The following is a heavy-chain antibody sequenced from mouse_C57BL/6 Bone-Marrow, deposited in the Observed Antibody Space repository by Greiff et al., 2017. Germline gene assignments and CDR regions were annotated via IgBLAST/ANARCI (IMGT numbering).Heavy chain of an antibody. CDR3: ARWRGIYYGSYYVDD. J-gene: IGHJ2*01. CDR2: INPGSGGT. V-gene: IGHV1-54*01. CDR1: GYAFTNYL. Sequence: QVQLQQSGAELVRPGTSVKVSCKASGYAFTNYLIEWVKQRPGQGLEWIGVINPGSGGTNYNEKFKGKATLTADKASSTAYMQLSSLTSEDYAVYFCARWRGIYYGSYYVDDWGQGTTLTVSS. D-gene: IGHD2-2*01.